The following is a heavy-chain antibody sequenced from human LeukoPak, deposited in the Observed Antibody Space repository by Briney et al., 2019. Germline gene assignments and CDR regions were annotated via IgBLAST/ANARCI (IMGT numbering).Heavy chain of an antibody. CDR3: AELGITMIGGV. V-gene: IGHV3-48*04. CDR1: GFSFSTYW. Sequence: GGSLRLSCAASGFSFSTYWMSWVRQAPGKGLEWVSYISSSGSTIYYADSVKGRFTISRDNAKNSLYLQMNSLRAEDTAVYYCAELGITMIGGVWGKGTTVTISS. J-gene: IGHJ6*04. D-gene: IGHD3-10*02. CDR2: ISSSGSTI.